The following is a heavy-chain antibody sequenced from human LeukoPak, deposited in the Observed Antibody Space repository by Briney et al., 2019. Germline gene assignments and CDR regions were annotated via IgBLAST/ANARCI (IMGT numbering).Heavy chain of an antibody. CDR2: ISAYNGNT. V-gene: IGHV1-18*01. J-gene: IGHJ6*03. CDR3: ARYSSSWWHYYYYMDV. D-gene: IGHD6-13*01. Sequence: ASVKVSCKASGYTFTSYGISWARQAPGQGLEWMGWISAYNGNTNYAQKLQGRVTMTTDTSTSTAYMELRSLRSDDTAVYYCARYSSSWWHYYYYMDVWGKGTTVTVSS. CDR1: GYTFTSYG.